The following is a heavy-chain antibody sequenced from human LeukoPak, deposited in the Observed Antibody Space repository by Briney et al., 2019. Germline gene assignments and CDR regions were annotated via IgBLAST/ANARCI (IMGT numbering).Heavy chain of an antibody. J-gene: IGHJ5*02. D-gene: IGHD4-17*01. Sequence: GGSLRLSCAASGFIFSSYSMNWVRQAPGKGLEWVSSISSSSSYIYYADSVKGRFTISRDNAKNSLYLQMNSLRDEDTAVYYCARALTVTTVWFDPWGQGTLVTVSS. CDR2: ISSSSSYI. V-gene: IGHV3-21*01. CDR3: ARALTVTTVWFDP. CDR1: GFIFSSYS.